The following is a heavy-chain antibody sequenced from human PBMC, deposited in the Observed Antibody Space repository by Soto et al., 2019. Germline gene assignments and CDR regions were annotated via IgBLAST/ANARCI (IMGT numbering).Heavy chain of an antibody. CDR2: ISGSSGSA. CDR3: ARIREVIVGGPDY. Sequence: EVQLLESGGGLVQPGGSLRRSCAASGFALDSYGMSWVRQAPGRGLDWVSAISGSSGSAYYAGSVKGRFTISRDNSKKTVYLQMNSLRAEDTAIYYCARIREVIVGGPDYWGQGTLVTVSS. CDR1: GFALDSYG. D-gene: IGHD3-16*02. V-gene: IGHV3-23*01. J-gene: IGHJ4*02.